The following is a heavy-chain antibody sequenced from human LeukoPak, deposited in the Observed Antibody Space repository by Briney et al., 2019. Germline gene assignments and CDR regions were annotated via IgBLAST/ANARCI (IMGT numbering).Heavy chain of an antibody. V-gene: IGHV3-21*01. CDR3: ARDRGHYYDSSGLFDY. D-gene: IGHD3-22*01. CDR1: GFTFSSYS. Sequence: PGGSLRLSCAASGFTFSSYSMNWARQAPGKGLEWVSSISSSSSYIYYADSVKGRFTISRDNAKNSLYLQMNSLRAEDTAVYYCARDRGHYYDSSGLFDYWGQGTLVTVSS. J-gene: IGHJ4*02. CDR2: ISSSSSYI.